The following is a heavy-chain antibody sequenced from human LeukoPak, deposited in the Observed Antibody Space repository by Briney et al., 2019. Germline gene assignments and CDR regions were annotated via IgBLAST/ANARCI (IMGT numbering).Heavy chain of an antibody. V-gene: IGHV4-38-2*01. D-gene: IGHD3-10*01. Sequence: RAGGSLRLSCAASGFTVSSNYMSWVRQAPGKGLEWIGSIYHSGSTYYNPSLKSRVTISVDTSKNQFSLKLSSVTAADTAVYYCASITMVRGVIPFDYWGQGTLVTVSS. CDR3: ASITMVRGVIPFDY. J-gene: IGHJ4*02. CDR2: IYHSGST. CDR1: GFTVSSNY.